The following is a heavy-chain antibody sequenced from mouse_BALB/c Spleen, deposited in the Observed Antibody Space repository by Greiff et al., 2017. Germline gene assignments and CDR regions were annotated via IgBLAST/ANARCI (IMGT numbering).Heavy chain of an antibody. CDR2: ISNGGGST. CDR1: GFTFSSYT. V-gene: IGHV5-12-2*01. CDR3: ARSTVVATWYYFDY. J-gene: IGHJ2*01. D-gene: IGHD1-1*01. Sequence: EVQGVESGGGLVQPGGSLKLSCAASGFTFSSYTMSWVRQTPEKRLEWVAYISNGGGSTYYPDTVKGRFTISRDNAKNTLYLQMSSLKSEDTAMYYCARSTVVATWYYFDYWGQGTTLTVSS.